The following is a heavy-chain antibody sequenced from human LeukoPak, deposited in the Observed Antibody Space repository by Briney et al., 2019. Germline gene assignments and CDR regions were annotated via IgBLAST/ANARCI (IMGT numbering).Heavy chain of an antibody. V-gene: IGHV1-2*02. CDR1: GYTFTDYY. D-gene: IGHD4-17*01. CDR3: ARGMTTVFAFDI. Sequence: GASVKVSCKASGYTFTDYYLHWVRQAPGQGLEWVGWINANSGGTYYAQEFQGRVTMTRDMSISTVYMDLSRLRSDDTAVFYCARGMTTVFAFDIWGQGTMVTVS. CDR2: INANSGGT. J-gene: IGHJ3*02.